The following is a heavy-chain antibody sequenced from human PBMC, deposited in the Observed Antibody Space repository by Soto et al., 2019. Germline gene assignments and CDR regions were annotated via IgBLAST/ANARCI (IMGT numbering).Heavy chain of an antibody. Sequence: QVQLVESGGGVVQPGRSLRLSYAASGFTFSSYGMHWVRQAPGKGLEWVALISYDGSNKYYADSVKGRFTISRDNSKNTLYLQMNSLRAEDTAVYYCAKAANYDFWSGYQYYFDCWGQGTLVTVSS. V-gene: IGHV3-30*18. D-gene: IGHD3-3*01. CDR3: AKAANYDFWSGYQYYFDC. CDR1: GFTFSSYG. J-gene: IGHJ4*02. CDR2: ISYDGSNK.